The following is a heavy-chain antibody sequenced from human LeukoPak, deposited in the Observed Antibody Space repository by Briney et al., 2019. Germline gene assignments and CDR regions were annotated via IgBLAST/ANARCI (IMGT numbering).Heavy chain of an antibody. D-gene: IGHD3-22*01. V-gene: IGHV3-23*01. Sequence: GGSLRLSCAVSGLTFNNYAMSWVRQAPGKGLEWVSGISGRGASKYYADSVKGRFTISRDNAKNSLYLQMNSLRAEDTAVYYCARETYFYDTTYYYVKYFDSWGQGTLVTVSS. CDR3: ARETYFYDTTYYYVKYFDS. CDR2: ISGRGASK. J-gene: IGHJ4*02. CDR1: GLTFNNYA.